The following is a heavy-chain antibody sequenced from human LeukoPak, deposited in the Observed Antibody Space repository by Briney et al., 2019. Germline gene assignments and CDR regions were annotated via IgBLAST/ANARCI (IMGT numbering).Heavy chain of an antibody. Sequence: GGSLRLSCAASGFTFSSYALHWVRQAPGKGLEYVSAISSNGRNTYYANSVKGRFTISRDNSKNTLYLQMGSLRAEGTAVYYCAREDYGSGSYPLDYWGQGTLVTVSS. CDR2: ISSNGRNT. CDR1: GFTFSSYA. D-gene: IGHD3-10*01. V-gene: IGHV3-64*01. CDR3: AREDYGSGSYPLDY. J-gene: IGHJ4*02.